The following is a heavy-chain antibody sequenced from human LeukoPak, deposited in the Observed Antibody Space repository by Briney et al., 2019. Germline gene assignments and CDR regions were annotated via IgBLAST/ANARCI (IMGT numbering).Heavy chain of an antibody. V-gene: IGHV1-69*13. CDR3: ARDPPPGIAAAGTHYGMDV. Sequence: ASVKVSCKASGGTFSSYAISWVRQAPGQGLEWMGGIIPIFGTANYAQKFQGRVTITADESTSTAYMELSSLRSEDTAVYYCARDPPPGIAAAGTHYGMDVWGQGTTVTVSS. CDR2: IIPIFGTA. D-gene: IGHD6-13*01. CDR1: GGTFSSYA. J-gene: IGHJ6*02.